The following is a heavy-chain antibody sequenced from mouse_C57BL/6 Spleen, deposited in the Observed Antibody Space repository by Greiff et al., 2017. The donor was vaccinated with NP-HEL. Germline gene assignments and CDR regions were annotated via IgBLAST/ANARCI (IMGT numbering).Heavy chain of an antibody. CDR1: GYTFTDYN. D-gene: IGHD2-2*01. CDR3: ARLLWLRQDGRYFDV. Sequence: EVQGVESGPELVKPGASVKIPCKASGYTFTDYNMDWVKQSHGKSLEWIGDINPNNGGTIYNQKFKGKATLTVDKSSSTAYMELRSLTSEDTAVYYCARLLWLRQDGRYFDVWGTGTTVTVSS. J-gene: IGHJ1*03. CDR2: INPNNGGT. V-gene: IGHV1-18*01.